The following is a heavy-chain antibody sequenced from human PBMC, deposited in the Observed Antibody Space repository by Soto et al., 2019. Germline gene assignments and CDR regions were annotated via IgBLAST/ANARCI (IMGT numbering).Heavy chain of an antibody. CDR1: GYFISSGYY. V-gene: IGHV4-38-2*01. Sequence: SETLSLTCAVSGYFISSGYYWGWIRQPPGKGLEWIGSIYHSGSTYYNPSLKSRVTISVDTSKNQFSLKLSSVTAADTAVYYCARVAGTSHFDYWGQGTLVT. CDR2: IYHSGST. CDR3: ARVAGTSHFDY. D-gene: IGHD6-19*01. J-gene: IGHJ4*02.